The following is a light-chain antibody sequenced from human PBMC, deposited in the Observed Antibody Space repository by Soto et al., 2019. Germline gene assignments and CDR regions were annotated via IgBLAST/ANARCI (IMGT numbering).Light chain of an antibody. V-gene: IGLV2-14*01. CDR3: SSHTLSRALQV. CDR2: DVS. J-gene: IGLJ1*01. Sequence: QSALTQPASVSGSPGQSITISCAGTSSDIGAYKYVSWYQQHPGKAPTLVIYDVSNRPSGVSNRFSGSKSGNTASLTISGLQPEDEAVYYCSSHTLSRALQVFGTGTKLTVL. CDR1: SSDIGAYKY.